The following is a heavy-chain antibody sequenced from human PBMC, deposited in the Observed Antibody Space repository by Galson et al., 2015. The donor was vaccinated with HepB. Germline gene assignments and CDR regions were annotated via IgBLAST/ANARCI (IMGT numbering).Heavy chain of an antibody. J-gene: IGHJ6*03. D-gene: IGHD5-18*01. Sequence: ETLSLTCAVYGGSFSGYYWSWIRQPPGKGLEWLGDINHSASTNYKPSLKSRVTISKDTSKNQFSLRLSSVTAADTAVYYCARGNKLRGYSARDRGGDYYYYYMDVWDKGTTVTVSS. CDR3: ARGNKLRGYSARDRGGDYYYYYMDV. V-gene: IGHV4-34*01. CDR2: INHSAST. CDR1: GGSFSGYY.